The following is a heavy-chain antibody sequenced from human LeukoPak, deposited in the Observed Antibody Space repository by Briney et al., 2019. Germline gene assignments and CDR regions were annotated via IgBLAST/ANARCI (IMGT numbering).Heavy chain of an antibody. Sequence: SVKVSCKASGGTFSSYAISWVRQAPGQGLEWMGGIIPIFGTANYAQKFQGRVTITADESTSTAYMELSSLRSEDTAVYYCAREFAPYYYDSSGCWAHAFDIWGQGTMVTVSS. CDR3: AREFAPYYYDSSGCWAHAFDI. V-gene: IGHV1-69*13. J-gene: IGHJ3*02. CDR1: GGTFSSYA. D-gene: IGHD3-22*01. CDR2: IIPIFGTA.